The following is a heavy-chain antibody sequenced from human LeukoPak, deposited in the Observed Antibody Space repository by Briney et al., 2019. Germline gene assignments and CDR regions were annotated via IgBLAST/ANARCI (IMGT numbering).Heavy chain of an antibody. J-gene: IGHJ6*03. D-gene: IGHD5-18*01. CDR1: GGSISSSSYY. CDR2: IYYSGST. V-gene: IGHV4-39*01. Sequence: PSETLSLTCTVSGGSISSSSYYWGWIRQPPGKGLEWIGSIYYSGSTYYNPSLKSRVTISVDTSKNQFSLKLSSVTAADTAVYYCVDTAMAESDYYYYMDVWGKGTTVTVSS. CDR3: VDTAMAESDYYYYMDV.